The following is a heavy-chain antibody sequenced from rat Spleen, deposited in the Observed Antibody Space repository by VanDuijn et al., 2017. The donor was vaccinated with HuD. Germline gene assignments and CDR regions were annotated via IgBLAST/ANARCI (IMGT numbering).Heavy chain of an antibody. CDR2: MWNGGGT. CDR3: ARHLDSGGYFDY. D-gene: IGHD1-11*01. J-gene: IGHJ2*01. CDR1: GFSLGTYN. Sequence: QVQLKETGPDLVQLTQTLSITCTVSGFSLGTYNVHWVRQPPGKGLEWMGAMWNGGGTDYNSPFKSRLSISRDTSKSQVFLKMNSLQTGDTANYFGARHLDSGGYFDYWGQGVMVTVSS. V-gene: IGHV2-64*01.